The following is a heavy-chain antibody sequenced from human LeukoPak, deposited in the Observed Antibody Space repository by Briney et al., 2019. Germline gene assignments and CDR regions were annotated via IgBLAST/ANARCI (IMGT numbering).Heavy chain of an antibody. CDR2: IYYSGST. J-gene: IGHJ4*02. CDR3: ARSGLSDTAMSDY. Sequence: PSETLSLTCTVSGGSISSYYWSWIRQPPGKGLEWIGYIYYSGSTNYNPSLKSRVTISVDTSKNQFSLKLSSVTAADTAVYYCARSGLSDTAMSDYWGQGTLVTVSS. V-gene: IGHV4-59*01. CDR1: GGSISSYY. D-gene: IGHD5-18*01.